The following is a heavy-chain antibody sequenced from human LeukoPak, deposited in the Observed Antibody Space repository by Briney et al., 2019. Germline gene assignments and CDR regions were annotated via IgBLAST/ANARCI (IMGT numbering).Heavy chain of an antibody. CDR1: GGSISSSSYY. CDR3: AKDQHYYGSGSLPDY. J-gene: IGHJ4*02. Sequence: PSETLSLTCTVSGGSISSSSYYWGWIRQPPGKGLEWIGSIYYSGSTYYNPSLKSRVTISVDTSKNQFSLKLSSVTAADTAVYYCAKDQHYYGSGSLPDYWGQGTLVTVSS. CDR2: IYYSGST. D-gene: IGHD3-10*01. V-gene: IGHV4-39*07.